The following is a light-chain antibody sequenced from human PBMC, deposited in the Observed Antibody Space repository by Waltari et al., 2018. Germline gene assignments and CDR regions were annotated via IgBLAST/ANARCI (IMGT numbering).Light chain of an antibody. Sequence: QSALTQPASVSGSPGQSITISCPGTSSDVGGYNYVSWYQQHPGKAPKLMIYDVSNRPSAVSNRFSGSKSGNSASLTISGLQAEDEADYYCSSYTSSSTLEVFGGGTKLTVL. CDR3: SSYTSSSTLEV. V-gene: IGLV2-14*01. J-gene: IGLJ2*01. CDR2: DVS. CDR1: SSDVGGYNY.